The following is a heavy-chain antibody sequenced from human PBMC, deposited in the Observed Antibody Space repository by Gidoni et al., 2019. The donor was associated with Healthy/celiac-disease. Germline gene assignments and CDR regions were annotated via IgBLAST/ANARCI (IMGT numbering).Heavy chain of an antibody. V-gene: IGHV4-39*01. CDR3: CVAWYGDYVGPGLAEYFQH. D-gene: IGHD4-17*01. J-gene: IGHJ1*01. CDR2: IYYSGST. Sequence: QLQLQESGPGLVKPSETLSLTCTVSGGSISSSSYYWGWIRQPPGKGLEWIGSIYYSGSTYYNPSLKSRVTISVDTSKNQFSLKLSSVTAADTAVYYCCVAWYGDYVGPGLAEYFQHWGQGTLVTVSS. CDR1: GGSISSSSYY.